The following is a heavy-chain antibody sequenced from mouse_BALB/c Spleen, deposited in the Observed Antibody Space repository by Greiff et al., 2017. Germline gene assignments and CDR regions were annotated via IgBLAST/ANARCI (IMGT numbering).Heavy chain of an antibody. CDR3: ARFYYGSSYDY. CDR1: GFNIKDTY. V-gene: IGHV14-3*02. Sequence: VQLQQSGAELVKPGASVKLSCTASGFNIKDTYMHWVKQRPEQGLEWIGRIDPANGNTKYDPKFQGKATITADTSSNTAYLQLSSLTSEDTAVYYCARFYYGSSYDYWSQGTTLTVSS. CDR2: IDPANGNT. D-gene: IGHD1-1*01. J-gene: IGHJ2*01.